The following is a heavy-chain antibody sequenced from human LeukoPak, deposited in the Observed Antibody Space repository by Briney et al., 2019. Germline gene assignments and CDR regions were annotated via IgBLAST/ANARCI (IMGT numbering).Heavy chain of an antibody. J-gene: IGHJ4*02. CDR3: ARNFYFGSSGYYHY. Sequence: ASVKVSCKASGYTFTGYYMHWVRQAPGQGLEWMGWINPNSGGTNYAQKFQGRVTMIRDTSISTAYMELSRLRSDDTAVYYCARNFYFGSSGYYHYWGQGTLVTVSS. D-gene: IGHD3-22*01. V-gene: IGHV1-2*02. CDR1: GYTFTGYY. CDR2: INPNSGGT.